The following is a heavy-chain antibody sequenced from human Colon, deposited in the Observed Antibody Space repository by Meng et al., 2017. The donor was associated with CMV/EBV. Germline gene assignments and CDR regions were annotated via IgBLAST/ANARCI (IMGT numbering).Heavy chain of an antibody. J-gene: IGHJ5*02. V-gene: IGHV3-7*01. D-gene: IGHD3-10*01. CDR3: ARWGFSGMFRASGRQAADWLDP. CDR1: GFSFTSFW. Sequence: GESLKISCAASGFSFTSFWMAWVRQAPGKGLEWVASIRQGGGETYYGDSMKDRFTISRDNDKNILFLQMSSLRVEDTAVYYCARWGFSGMFRASGRQAADWLDPWGRGTLVTSPQ. CDR2: IRQGGGET.